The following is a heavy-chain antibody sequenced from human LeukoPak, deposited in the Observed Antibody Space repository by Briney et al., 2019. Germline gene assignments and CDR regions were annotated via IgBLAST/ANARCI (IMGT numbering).Heavy chain of an antibody. V-gene: IGHV3-66*01. J-gene: IGHJ5*02. CDR1: GFTVSSNY. CDR2: IYSGGTT. Sequence: GGSLRLSCAASGFTVSSNYMSWVRQAPGKGLEWVSVIYSGGTTYYADSVKGRFFISRDNSKNTLYLQMNSLRAEDTAVYYCARAGTNFWSGSSGFDPWGQGTLVTVSS. CDR3: ARAGTNFWSGSSGFDP. D-gene: IGHD3-3*01.